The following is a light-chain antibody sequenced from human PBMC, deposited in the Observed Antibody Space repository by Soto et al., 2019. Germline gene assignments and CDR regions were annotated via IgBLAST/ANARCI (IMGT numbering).Light chain of an antibody. Sequence: QSVLSQPASASVCPGLSVAISHTVTSSDGGGYNYVSWYQPHPGKAPKLMFYEVNKRPSGVPDRFSGSKSGNTASLTVSGLQAEDEADYYCSSYAGSSNVFGTGTKVTVL. V-gene: IGLV2-8*01. CDR3: SSYAGSSNV. J-gene: IGLJ1*01. CDR1: SSDGGGYNY. CDR2: EVN.